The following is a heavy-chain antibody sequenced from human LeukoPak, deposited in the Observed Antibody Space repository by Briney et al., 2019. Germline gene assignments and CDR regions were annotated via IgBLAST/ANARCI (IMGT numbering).Heavy chain of an antibody. D-gene: IGHD6-19*01. V-gene: IGHV3-30*18. CDR3: ANLAVAGTKSFDY. CDR1: GFTFSSYG. Sequence: PGRSLRLSCATSGFTFSSYGMHWVRQAPGKGLEWVAVISYDGSNKYYADSVKGRFTISRDNSKNTLYLQMNSLRAEDTAVYYCANLAVAGTKSFDYWGQGTLVTVSS. J-gene: IGHJ4*02. CDR2: ISYDGSNK.